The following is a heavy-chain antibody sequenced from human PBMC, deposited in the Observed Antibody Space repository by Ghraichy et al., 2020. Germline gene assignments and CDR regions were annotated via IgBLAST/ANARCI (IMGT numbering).Heavy chain of an antibody. J-gene: IGHJ4*02. V-gene: IGHV3-21*01. CDR2: ISSSGSYI. CDR1: GFTFSSYS. Sequence: GGSLRLSCAASGFTFSSYSMNWVRQAPGKGLEWVASISSSGSYIYYADSVKGRFTISRDNAKNSLYLQMNSLRAEDTAVYYCAREMYYDFWSDYQLVYLGQRTLVTVSS. D-gene: IGHD3-3*01. CDR3: AREMYYDFWSDYQLVY.